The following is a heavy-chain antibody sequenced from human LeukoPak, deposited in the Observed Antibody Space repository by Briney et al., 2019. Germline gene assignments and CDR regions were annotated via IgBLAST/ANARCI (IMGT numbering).Heavy chain of an antibody. CDR1: GFTFRNYA. CDR3: AKARGSGYAEYYFDY. V-gene: IGHV3-23*01. Sequence: GGSLRLSCAASGFTFRNYAMNWVRQAPGKGLEWVSAISDSGGSTNYADSVKGRFTISRDNSNNTLYLQMNSLRAEDTAVYYCAKARGSGYAEYYFDYWGQGTLVTASS. D-gene: IGHD5-12*01. CDR2: ISDSGGST. J-gene: IGHJ4*02.